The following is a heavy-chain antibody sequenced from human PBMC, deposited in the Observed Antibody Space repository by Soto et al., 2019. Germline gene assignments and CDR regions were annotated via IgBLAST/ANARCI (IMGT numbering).Heavy chain of an antibody. CDR1: GFTFSIYR. J-gene: IGHJ2*01. D-gene: IGHD6-25*01. CDR2: IGTTGGDT. V-gene: IGHV3-23*01. Sequence: EVQLLESGGGLVQPGGSLRLSCAASGFTFSIYRMSWVRQTPEKGLEWVSTIGTTGGDTYYADSVRGRPTISRDDSKNTLYLQMSSLRAEESAVYYCAKSRVDSGRGYFDLWGRGTLVTVSS. CDR3: AKSRVDSGRGYFDL.